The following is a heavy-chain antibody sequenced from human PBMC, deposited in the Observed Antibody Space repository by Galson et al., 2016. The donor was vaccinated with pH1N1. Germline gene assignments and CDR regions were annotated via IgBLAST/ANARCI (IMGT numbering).Heavy chain of an antibody. V-gene: IGHV2-70*20. Sequence: PALVKPTQTLTLTCTFSGFSLSTSGMCVSWVRQPPGKALEWLALIDWGDEKYYRTSLKTRLTISKDTSKNQVVLTMTNMDPVDTATYYCARFTYGDYTTYFDYWGQGTLVTVSS. CDR2: IDWGDEK. CDR1: GFSLSTSGMC. J-gene: IGHJ4*02. D-gene: IGHD4-17*01. CDR3: ARFTYGDYTTYFDY.